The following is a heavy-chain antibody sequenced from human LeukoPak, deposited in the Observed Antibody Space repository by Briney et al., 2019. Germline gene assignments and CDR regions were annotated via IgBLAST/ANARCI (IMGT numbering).Heavy chain of an antibody. Sequence: SETLSLTCTVSGGSISSSSYYWGWICQPPGKGLEWIGSIYYSGSTYYNPSLKSRVTISVDTSKNQFSLKLSSVTAADTAVYYCARRMGLTINWFDPWGQGTLVTVSS. V-gene: IGHV4-39*01. D-gene: IGHD3-9*01. CDR2: IYYSGST. CDR1: GGSISSSSYY. CDR3: ARRMGLTINWFDP. J-gene: IGHJ5*02.